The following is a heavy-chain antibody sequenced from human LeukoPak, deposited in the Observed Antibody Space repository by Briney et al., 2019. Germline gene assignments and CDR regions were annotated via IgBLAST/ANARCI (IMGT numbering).Heavy chain of an antibody. D-gene: IGHD3-10*01. CDR2: IYTSGST. CDR3: ARKGEF. Sequence: SETLSLTCTVSGGSISSGDYYWSSIRQPAGKGLEWIGRIYTSGSTNYNPSLKSRITISIDTSKNQFSLKLRSVTAADTAVYYCARKGEFWGQGILVTVSS. J-gene: IGHJ4*02. V-gene: IGHV4-61*02. CDR1: GGSISSGDYY.